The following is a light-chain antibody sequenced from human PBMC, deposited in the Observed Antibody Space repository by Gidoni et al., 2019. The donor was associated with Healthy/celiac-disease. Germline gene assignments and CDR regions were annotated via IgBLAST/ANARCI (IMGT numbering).Light chain of an antibody. Sequence: EIVLTQSPGTLSLSPGERATLTCRAIQSVSSSYLAWYQQKPGQAPRLLIYGASSRATGIPDRFSGSWSGTDFTLTISRLEPEDFAVYYCQQYGSSPPLTFGGGTQVEIK. CDR1: QSVSSSY. CDR2: GAS. V-gene: IGKV3-20*01. CDR3: QQYGSSPPLT. J-gene: IGKJ4*01.